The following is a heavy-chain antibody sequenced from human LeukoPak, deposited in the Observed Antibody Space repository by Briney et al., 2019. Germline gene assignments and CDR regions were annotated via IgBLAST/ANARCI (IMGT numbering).Heavy chain of an antibody. Sequence: GGSLRLSCAASGFTFSSYGMHWVRQAPGKGLEWVAVISYDGSNKYYADSVKGRFTISRDNSKNTLYLQMNSLRAEDTAVYYCAGYSGYDSHYLFDYWGQGTLVTVSS. CDR1: GFTFSSYG. V-gene: IGHV3-30*03. J-gene: IGHJ4*02. CDR2: ISYDGSNK. CDR3: AGYSGYDSHYLFDY. D-gene: IGHD5-12*01.